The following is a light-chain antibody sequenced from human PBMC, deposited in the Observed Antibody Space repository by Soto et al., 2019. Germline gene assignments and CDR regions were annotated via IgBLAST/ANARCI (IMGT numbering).Light chain of an antibody. V-gene: IGLV2-14*01. CDR2: DVS. J-gene: IGLJ1*01. CDR1: SSDVGGYNY. Sequence: QSALTQPASVSGSPGQSITISCTGTSSDVGGYNYVSWYQQHPGKAPKFMIYDVSNRPSGVSNRFSGSKSSNTASLTISGLQAEDEADYYCCSYTTSNTRQIVFGTGTKLTVL. CDR3: CSYTTSNTRQIV.